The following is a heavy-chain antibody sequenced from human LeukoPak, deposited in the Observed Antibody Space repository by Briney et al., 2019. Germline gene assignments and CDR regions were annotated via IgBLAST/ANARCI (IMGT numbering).Heavy chain of an antibody. CDR2: IKEDGSED. Sequence: GGSLRLSCAASGFTFSRAWMSWLRQARGKGREWVANIKEDGSEDYYADPVKGRFAISKDNAKNSLYLQMNSLRAEDTAMYYCARDADGYEDWGQGTLVTVSS. CDR1: GFTFSRAW. J-gene: IGHJ4*02. CDR3: ARDADGYED. D-gene: IGHD5-18*01. V-gene: IGHV3-7*01.